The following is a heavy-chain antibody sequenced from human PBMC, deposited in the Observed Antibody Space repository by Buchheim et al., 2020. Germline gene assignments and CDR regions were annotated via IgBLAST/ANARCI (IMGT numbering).Heavy chain of an antibody. CDR2: ISGSGGST. CDR1: GFTFSSYA. J-gene: IGHJ3*02. Sequence: EVQLLESGGGLVQPGGSLRLSCAASGFTFSSYAMSWVRQAPGKGLEWVSAISGSGGSTYYADSVKGRFTISRDNSKNTLYLQMNSLRAEDTAVYYCAKAGHYYDSSGYYGHDAFDIWGQGT. CDR3: AKAGHYYDSSGYYGHDAFDI. D-gene: IGHD3-22*01. V-gene: IGHV3-23*01.